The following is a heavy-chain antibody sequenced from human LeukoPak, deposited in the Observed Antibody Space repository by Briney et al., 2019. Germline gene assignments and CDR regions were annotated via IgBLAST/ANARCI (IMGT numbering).Heavy chain of an antibody. V-gene: IGHV4-59*01. CDR2: INYSGRI. J-gene: IGHJ3*02. Sequence: PSETLSLTCNVSSGFISSYYWSWIRQTPGKGLEWIAFINYSGRIKYNPSLQSRVSISLDTSKNHFSLQLRSVMAVDTAVYYCARLVDYDNSGDPDIFDIWGQGTIVSIS. D-gene: IGHD3-22*01. CDR3: ARLVDYDNSGDPDIFDI. CDR1: SGFISSYY.